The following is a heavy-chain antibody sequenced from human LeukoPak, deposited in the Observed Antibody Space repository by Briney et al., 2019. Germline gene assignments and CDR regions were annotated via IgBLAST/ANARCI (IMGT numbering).Heavy chain of an antibody. J-gene: IGHJ4*02. CDR3: ARLWCSGGSCYSVHFDY. CDR2: IGTAGDT. V-gene: IGHV3-13*01. CDR1: GFTFSSYD. Sequence: GGSLRLSCAASGFTFSSYDMHWVRQATGKGLEWVSAIGTAGDTYYPGSVKGRFTISRENAKNSLYLQMNSLRAEDTAVYYCARLWCSGGSCYSVHFDYWGQGTLVTVSS. D-gene: IGHD2-15*01.